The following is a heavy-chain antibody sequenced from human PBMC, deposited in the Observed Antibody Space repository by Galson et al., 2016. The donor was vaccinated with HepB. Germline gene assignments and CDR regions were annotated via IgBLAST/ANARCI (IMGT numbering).Heavy chain of an antibody. CDR2: IKEDGSEK. J-gene: IGHJ6*02. D-gene: IGHD3-16*02. Sequence: SLRLSCAASGFIFNSYWMSWVRQAPGKGLEWVANIKEDGSEKYYVDSVKGRFTISRDNAKNSLDLQMNSLSPEDTAVYYCARLWSLAPGSVYDYYGMDAWGQGTTVTVSS. CDR3: ARLWSLAPGSVYDYYGMDA. CDR1: GFIFNSYW. V-gene: IGHV3-7*01.